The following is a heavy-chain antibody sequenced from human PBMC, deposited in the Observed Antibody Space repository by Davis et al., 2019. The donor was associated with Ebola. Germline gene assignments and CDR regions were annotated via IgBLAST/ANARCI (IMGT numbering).Heavy chain of an antibody. CDR1: GFTFSSYS. CDR3: ARARPDYGDYWADMDV. Sequence: PGGSLRLSCAASGFTFSSYSMNWVRQAPGKGLEWVSSISSSSSYIYYADSVKGRFTISRDNAKNSLYLQMNSLRAEDTAVYYCARARPDYGDYWADMDVWGKGTTVTVSS. V-gene: IGHV3-21*01. CDR2: ISSSSSYI. J-gene: IGHJ6*03. D-gene: IGHD4-17*01.